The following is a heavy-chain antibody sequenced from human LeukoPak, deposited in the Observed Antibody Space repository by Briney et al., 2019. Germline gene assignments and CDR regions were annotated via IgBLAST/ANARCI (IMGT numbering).Heavy chain of an antibody. Sequence: GGSLRLSCAASGFTFSSSLMHWVRQPPGKGLVWVSRINSDGSSATYADSVKGRFTISRDNAKNTLYLHMNSLRAEDTAIYYCARALGSVADFWGQGTMVTVSS. V-gene: IGHV3-74*01. J-gene: IGHJ4*02. CDR3: ARALGSVADF. D-gene: IGHD6-6*01. CDR2: INSDGSSA. CDR1: GFTFSSSL.